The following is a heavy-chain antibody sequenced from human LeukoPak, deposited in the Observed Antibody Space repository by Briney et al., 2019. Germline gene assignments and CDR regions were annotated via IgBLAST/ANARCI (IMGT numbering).Heavy chain of an antibody. CDR2: ISGSDGSI. V-gene: IGHV3-23*01. Sequence: GGSLRLSRAASGFTFSSYGMTWVRQAPGKGLEWVSTISGSDGSIYYADSVKGRFTSSRDNSKNTLYLQMSSLRAEDTAVYYCAKRGPPYNGSPSNYFDYWGQGTLVTVSS. J-gene: IGHJ4*02. D-gene: IGHD3-10*01. CDR1: GFTFSSYG. CDR3: AKRGPPYNGSPSNYFDY.